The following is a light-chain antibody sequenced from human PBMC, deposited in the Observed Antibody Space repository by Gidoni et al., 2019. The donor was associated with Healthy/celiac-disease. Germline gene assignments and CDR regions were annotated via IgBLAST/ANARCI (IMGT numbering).Light chain of an antibody. CDR1: QSNSSY. CDR3: QQSYSTPLFT. J-gene: IGKJ3*01. CDR2: AAS. Sequence: DIQMTQSPSSLSASVGDRVTITCRASQSNSSYLNWYQQKPGKAPKLLIYAASSLQSWVPSRFSGRGSVTDFTLTISSLQPEDFATYYCQQSYSTPLFTFXPXTKVDIK. V-gene: IGKV1-39*01.